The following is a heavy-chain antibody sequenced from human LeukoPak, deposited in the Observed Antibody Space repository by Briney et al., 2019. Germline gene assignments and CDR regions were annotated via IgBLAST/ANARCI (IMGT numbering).Heavy chain of an antibody. CDR2: VDHTGST. D-gene: IGHD3-22*01. CDR1: GGSISSSSYY. V-gene: IGHV4-61*03. J-gene: IGHJ6*03. CDR3: ARGRVSSSTYYSTYYYYFYMDV. Sequence: SETLSLTCTVSGGSISSSSYYWGWIRQPPGKGLEWIGYVDHTGSTNFNPSLNGRVSISRDTSKNLFSLRLRSVTAADTAVYFCARGRVSSSTYYSTYYYYFYMDVWGKGTTVTVSS.